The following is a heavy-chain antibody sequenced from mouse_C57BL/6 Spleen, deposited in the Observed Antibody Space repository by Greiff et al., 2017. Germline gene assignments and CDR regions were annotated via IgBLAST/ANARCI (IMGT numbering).Heavy chain of an antibody. CDR3: ARAAYYGSNYFDY. Sequence: QVQLQQSGPELVKPGASVKISCKASGYSFTSYYIHWVKQRPGQGLEWIGWLYPGSGNTKYNEKFKGKATLTADTSYSTAYMRLSSLTSEDSAVYYCARAAYYGSNYFDYWGQAPLSQSPQ. J-gene: IGHJ2*01. CDR2: LYPGSGNT. D-gene: IGHD1-1*01. V-gene: IGHV1-66*01. CDR1: GYSFTSYY.